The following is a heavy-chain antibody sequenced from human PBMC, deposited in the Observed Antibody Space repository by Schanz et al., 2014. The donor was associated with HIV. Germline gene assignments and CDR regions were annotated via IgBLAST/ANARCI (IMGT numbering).Heavy chain of an antibody. CDR2: ISYDGSEK. Sequence: QVQLAESGGGVVQPGRSLRLSCAASGFTFSSFGLHWVRQAPGKGLEWVAVISYDGSEKYYADSVKGRFTISRDNSENTVYLQMNSLRAEDTAVYYCAKDGSLDYDNSGYYATWGQGTLVTVSS. D-gene: IGHD3-22*01. V-gene: IGHV3-30*18. J-gene: IGHJ4*02. CDR3: AKDGSLDYDNSGYYAT. CDR1: GFTFSSFG.